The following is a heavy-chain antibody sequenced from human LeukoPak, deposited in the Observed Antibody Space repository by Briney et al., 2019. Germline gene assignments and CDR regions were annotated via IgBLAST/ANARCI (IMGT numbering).Heavy chain of an antibody. CDR3: ARASSVLSWAFDY. Sequence: KAGGSLRLSCAASGFTFSDYYMSWIRQAPGKGLEWVSHISSSGSIIYYADSVKGRFAISRDNAKNSLYLQMNSLRAEDTAVYYCARASSVLSWAFDYWGQGTLVTVSS. V-gene: IGHV3-11*01. D-gene: IGHD3-16*01. CDR1: GFTFSDYY. J-gene: IGHJ4*02. CDR2: ISSSGSII.